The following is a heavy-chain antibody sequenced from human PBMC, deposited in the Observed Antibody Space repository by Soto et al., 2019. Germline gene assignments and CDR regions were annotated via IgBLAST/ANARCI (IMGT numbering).Heavy chain of an antibody. J-gene: IGHJ4*02. CDR3: AKQGSQLDFDY. CDR2: ISYDGSDK. Sequence: LRLSCAASGFTFSNYGMYWVRQAPGKGLEWVAVISYDGSDKYYIDSVKGRFTISRDNSKNTLYLQMNSLRPEDTSVYFCAKQGSQLDFDYWGQGTLVTVSS. V-gene: IGHV3-30*18. CDR1: GFTFSNYG. D-gene: IGHD6-6*01.